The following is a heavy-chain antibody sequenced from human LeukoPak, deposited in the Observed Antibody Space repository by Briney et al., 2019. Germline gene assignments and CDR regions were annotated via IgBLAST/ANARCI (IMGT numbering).Heavy chain of an antibody. CDR1: GFTFSSYG. CDR2: IRYDGSNK. CDR3: AKAPSRNWSGPYNWFDP. V-gene: IGHV3-30*02. D-gene: IGHD3-3*01. Sequence: PGGSLRLSCAASGFTFSSYGMHWVRQAPGKGLEWVAFIRYDGSNKYYADSVKGRFTISRDNSKNTLYLQMNSLRAEDTAVYYCAKAPSRNWSGPYNWFDPWGQGTLVTVSS. J-gene: IGHJ5*02.